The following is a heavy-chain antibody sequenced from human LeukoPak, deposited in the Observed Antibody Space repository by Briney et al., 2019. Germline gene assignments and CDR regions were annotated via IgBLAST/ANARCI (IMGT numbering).Heavy chain of an antibody. CDR2: ISGSGGST. J-gene: IGHJ6*04. Sequence: GGSLRLSCAASGFTFSSHAMSWVRQAPGKGLEWVSAISGSGGSTYYADSVKGRFTISRDNSKNTLYLQMNSLRAEDTAVYYCARDSILWFGESNYYYYGMDVWGKGTTVTVSS. CDR3: ARDSILWFGESNYYYYGMDV. CDR1: GFTFSSHA. D-gene: IGHD3-10*01. V-gene: IGHV3-23*01.